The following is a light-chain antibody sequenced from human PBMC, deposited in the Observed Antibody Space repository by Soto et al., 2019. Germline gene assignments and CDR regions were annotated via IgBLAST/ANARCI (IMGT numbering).Light chain of an antibody. CDR3: QQRHMWPIT. Sequence: EIVMTQSQATLSVSPGERATLSCRASQSVSSNLAWYQQTPGKAPRILIYGASTRATGIPARFSGIWSGTDFTLTISSLEPEDSSVYYCQQRHMWPITFGQGTRLEIK. V-gene: IGKV3-15*01. CDR2: GAS. CDR1: QSVSSN. J-gene: IGKJ5*01.